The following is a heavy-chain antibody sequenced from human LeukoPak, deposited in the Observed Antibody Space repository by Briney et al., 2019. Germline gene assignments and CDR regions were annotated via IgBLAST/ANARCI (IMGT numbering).Heavy chain of an antibody. Sequence: SETLSLTCSVSGGPISSYYWSWIRQSPGRGLEWIGYIHYSGTTNNNPSLQSRVTISVDTSKNQFSLKLSSVTAADTAVYYCARVGHIVAAGTYDYWGQGTLVTVSS. J-gene: IGHJ4*02. D-gene: IGHD6-13*01. CDR3: ARVGHIVAAGTYDY. CDR2: IHYSGTT. V-gene: IGHV4-59*08. CDR1: GGPISSYY.